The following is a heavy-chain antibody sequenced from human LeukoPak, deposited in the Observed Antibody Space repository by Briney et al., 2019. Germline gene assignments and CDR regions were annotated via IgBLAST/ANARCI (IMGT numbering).Heavy chain of an antibody. V-gene: IGHV5-51*01. J-gene: IGHJ5*02. CDR1: GYSFTSYW. D-gene: IGHD6-19*01. CDR2: IYPGDSDT. CDR3: ARQWLVEENWFDP. Sequence: PGESLKISCKASGYSFTSYWIGWVRQMSGKGLELMGIIYPGDSDTRYSPSFQGQVTISADKSISTAYLQWSSLKASDTAMYYCARQWLVEENWFDPWGQGTLVTVSS.